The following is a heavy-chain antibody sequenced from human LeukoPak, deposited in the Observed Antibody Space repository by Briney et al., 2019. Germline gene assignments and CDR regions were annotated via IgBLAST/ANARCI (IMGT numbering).Heavy chain of an antibody. CDR2: ISGSGGST. V-gene: IGHV3-23*01. CDR1: GFTFSSYA. J-gene: IGHJ4*02. CDR3: AKDSQWLVPQGFDY. Sequence: GGSLRLSCAASGFTFSSYAMSWVRQAPGKGLEWVSAISGSGGSTYYADSVKGRFTISRDNSRNTLYLQMNGLRAEDTAVYYCAKDSQWLVPQGFDYWGQGTLVTVSS. D-gene: IGHD6-19*01.